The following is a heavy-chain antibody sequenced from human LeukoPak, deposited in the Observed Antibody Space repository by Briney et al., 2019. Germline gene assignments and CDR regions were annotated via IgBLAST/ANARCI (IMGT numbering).Heavy chain of an antibody. J-gene: IGHJ5*02. Sequence: GESLKISCKGSGYSFTSYWIGWVRQMPGKGLEWMGITYPGDSDTRYSPSFQGQVTISADKSISTAYLQWSSLKASDTAMYYCAISGYYYGSGKGSDWFDPWGQGTLVTVSS. CDR1: GYSFTSYW. CDR3: AISGYYYGSGKGSDWFDP. D-gene: IGHD3-10*01. V-gene: IGHV5-51*01. CDR2: TYPGDSDT.